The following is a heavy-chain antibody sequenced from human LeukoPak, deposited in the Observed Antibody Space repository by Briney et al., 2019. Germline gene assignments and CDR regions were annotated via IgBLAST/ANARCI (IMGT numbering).Heavy chain of an antibody. CDR2: INPSGGST. D-gene: IGHD3-9*01. Sequence: GASVKVSCKASGYTFTSYYMHWVRQAPGQGLEWMGIINPSGGSTSYAQKFQGRVTMTRDTSTSTVYMELSSLRSEDTAVYYCARARTVLRYFDWLLSDDYWGQGTLVTVSS. CDR1: GYTFTSYY. J-gene: IGHJ4*02. V-gene: IGHV1-46*01. CDR3: ARARTVLRYFDWLLSDDY.